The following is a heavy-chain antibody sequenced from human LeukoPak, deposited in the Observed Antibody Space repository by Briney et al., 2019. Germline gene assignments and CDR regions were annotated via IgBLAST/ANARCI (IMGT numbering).Heavy chain of an antibody. CDR2: IYYSGST. Sequence: SETLSLTCTVSGGSISSSTYYWGWIRQPPGKGLEWIGSIYYSGSTYYNPSFKSRVTISLDTSKNQFSLRLSSVTAADTAFYYCASRGGGYFDYWGQGTLVTVPS. V-gene: IGHV4-39*07. J-gene: IGHJ4*02. D-gene: IGHD3-16*01. CDR3: ASRGGGYFDY. CDR1: GGSISSSTYY.